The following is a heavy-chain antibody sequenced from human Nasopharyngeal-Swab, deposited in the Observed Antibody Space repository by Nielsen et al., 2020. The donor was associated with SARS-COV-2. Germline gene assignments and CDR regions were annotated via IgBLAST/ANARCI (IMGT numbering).Heavy chain of an antibody. CDR2: IRSKANSYAT. Sequence: GESLKISCAASWFTFSGSAMHWVRQASGKGLEWVGRIRSKANSYATAYAASVKGRFTISRDDSKNTAYLQMNSLKTEDTAVYYCTRHEEHCGGDCYPFDYWGQGTLVTVSS. CDR3: TRHEEHCGGDCYPFDY. J-gene: IGHJ4*02. D-gene: IGHD2-21*02. CDR1: WFTFSGSA. V-gene: IGHV3-73*01.